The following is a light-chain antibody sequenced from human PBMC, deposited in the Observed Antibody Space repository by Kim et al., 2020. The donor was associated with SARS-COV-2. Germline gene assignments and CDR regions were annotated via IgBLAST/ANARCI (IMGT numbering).Light chain of an antibody. Sequence: SYELTQPPSVSVAPGRTARITCGGNNIGSKRVHWYQQKPGQAPVLVIYYDRDRPSGIPERLSGSNSGNTATLTISRVEAGDEADYYCQVWDSSSDHYVFGTGTKVTVL. CDR2: YDR. CDR1: NIGSKR. CDR3: QVWDSSSDHYV. V-gene: IGLV3-21*04. J-gene: IGLJ1*01.